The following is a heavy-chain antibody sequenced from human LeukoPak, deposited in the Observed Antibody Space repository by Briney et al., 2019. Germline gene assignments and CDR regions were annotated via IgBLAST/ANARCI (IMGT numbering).Heavy chain of an antibody. CDR1: GFPFNAYW. CDR2: IRQDGDTK. Sequence: GGSLRLSCAASGFPFNAYWMTWVRQAPGKGLEWVANIRQDGDTKYYVDSVKGRFTISRDNAMNSLYLQMNCLRAEDTAIYYCARSLPYGTTWYGRSDFWGQGTLVTVSS. CDR3: ARSLPYGTTWYGRSDF. D-gene: IGHD6-13*01. V-gene: IGHV3-7*03. J-gene: IGHJ4*02.